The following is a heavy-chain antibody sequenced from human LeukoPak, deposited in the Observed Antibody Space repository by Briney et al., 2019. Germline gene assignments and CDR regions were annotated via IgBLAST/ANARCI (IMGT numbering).Heavy chain of an antibody. J-gene: IGHJ5*02. CDR3: ARLGYSYGRVNWFDP. CDR2: IHFGGST. V-gene: IGHV4-39*07. Sequence: SETLPLTCTVSGGSISSSSYYWGWIRQPPGKGLEWIGTIHFGGSTFYNPSLKSRVTMAVDTSKNQFSLKLSSVTAADTAVYYCARLGYSYGRVNWFDPWGQGTLATVSS. CDR1: GGSISSSSYY. D-gene: IGHD5-18*01.